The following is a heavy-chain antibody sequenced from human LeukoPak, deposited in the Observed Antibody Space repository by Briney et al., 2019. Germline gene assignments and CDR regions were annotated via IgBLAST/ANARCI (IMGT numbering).Heavy chain of an antibody. CDR2: ISSSGSYI. CDR3: AKDHGTLIVVVSYYFDY. D-gene: IGHD3-22*01. J-gene: IGHJ4*02. V-gene: IGHV3-21*04. CDR1: GFTFSSYS. Sequence: GGSLRLSCAASGFTFSSYSMNWVRQAPGKGLEWVSSISSSGSYIYYADSVKGRFTISRDNAKNSLYLQMNSLRAEDTAVYYCAKDHGTLIVVVSYYFDYWGQGTLVTVSS.